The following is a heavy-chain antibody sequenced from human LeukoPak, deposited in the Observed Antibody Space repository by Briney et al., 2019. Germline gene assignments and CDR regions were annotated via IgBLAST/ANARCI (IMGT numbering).Heavy chain of an antibody. V-gene: IGHV3-74*01. CDR3: ASGNWNDRYYFDY. J-gene: IGHJ4*02. CDR2: ISSDGSST. D-gene: IGHD1-1*01. CDR1: GFTFSSHW. Sequence: PGGSLRLSCAASGFTFSSHWMHWVRQAPGKGLVWVSRISSDGSSTSYADSVKGRFTISRDNAKNTLYLQMNSLRAEDTDVYYCASGNWNDRYYFDYWDQGTLVTVSS.